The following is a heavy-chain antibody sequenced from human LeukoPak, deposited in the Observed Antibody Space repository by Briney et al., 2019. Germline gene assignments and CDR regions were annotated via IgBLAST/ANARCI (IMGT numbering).Heavy chain of an antibody. CDR3: ARGYYGDYVSDSYFQH. CDR1: DGSISYYY. D-gene: IGHD4-17*01. V-gene: IGHV4-59*01. CDR2: IYHSGRT. Sequence: PSETLSLTCSVSDGSISYYYWSWIRQPPGKGLEWIGYIYHSGRTNYNPSLKSRVTISLDTSKNQFSLKLSSVTAADTAVYYCARGYYGDYVSDSYFQHWGQGTLVTVSS. J-gene: IGHJ1*01.